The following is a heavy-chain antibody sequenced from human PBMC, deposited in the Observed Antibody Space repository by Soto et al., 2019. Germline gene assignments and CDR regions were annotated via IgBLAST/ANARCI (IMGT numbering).Heavy chain of an antibody. CDR3: AKESGAPQPTPIPSDY. CDR2: ISGSGGST. J-gene: IGHJ4*02. Sequence: LRLSCAASGFTFSSYAMSWVRQAPGKGLEWVSAISGSGGSTYYADSVKGRFTISRDNSKNTLYLQMNSLRAEDTAVYYCAKESGAPQPTPIPSDYWGQGTLVTVSS. CDR1: GFTFSSYA. V-gene: IGHV3-23*01.